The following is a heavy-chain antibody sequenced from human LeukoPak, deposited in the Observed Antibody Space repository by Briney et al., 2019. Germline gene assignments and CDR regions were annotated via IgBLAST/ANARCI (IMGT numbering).Heavy chain of an antibody. CDR1: GGSFSGYY. D-gene: IGHD3-10*01. CDR3: ARGGLPAYYYGSGSYFDY. Sequence: SETLSLTCVVYGGSFSGYYWSWIRQPPGKGLEWIGEINHSGSTNYNPSLKSRVTISVDTSKNQFSLKLSSVTAADTAVYYCARGGLPAYYYGSGSYFDYWGQGTLVTVSS. J-gene: IGHJ4*02. V-gene: IGHV4-34*01. CDR2: INHSGST.